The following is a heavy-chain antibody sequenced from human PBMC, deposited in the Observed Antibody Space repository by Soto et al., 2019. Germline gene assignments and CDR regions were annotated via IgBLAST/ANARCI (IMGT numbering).Heavy chain of an antibody. D-gene: IGHD2-2*01. Sequence: EVQLLESGGGLVQPGGSLRLSCAASGFTFSSYAMSWVRQAPGKGLEWVSAISGSGGSTYYADSVKGRFTISRDNPKNTLYLQMNSLRAEDTAVYYCAKGGGYCSSTSCQRNYYYYYYMDVWGKGTTVTVSS. CDR1: GFTFSSYA. CDR2: ISGSGGST. V-gene: IGHV3-23*01. CDR3: AKGGGYCSSTSCQRNYYYYYYMDV. J-gene: IGHJ6*03.